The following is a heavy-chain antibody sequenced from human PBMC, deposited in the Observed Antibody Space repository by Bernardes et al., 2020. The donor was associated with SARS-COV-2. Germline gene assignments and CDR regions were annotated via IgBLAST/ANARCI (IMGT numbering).Heavy chain of an antibody. CDR1: GGSISSGVYY. D-gene: IGHD2-2*02. V-gene: IGHV4-31*01. J-gene: IGHJ4*02. Sequence: SQTLSLTCTVSGGSISSGVYYCACIHHPPALGLEFLWYTSSSGCTYYYPSLKSPVTISVDTSKNQFSLKLSSVTAADTAGYYCARGLVPAAIRGYYDYWGQGTLVTVSS. CDR2: TSSSGCT. CDR3: ARGLVPAAIRGYYDY.